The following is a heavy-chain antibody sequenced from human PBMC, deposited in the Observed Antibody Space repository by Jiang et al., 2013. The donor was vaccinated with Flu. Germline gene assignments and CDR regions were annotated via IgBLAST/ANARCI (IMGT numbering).Heavy chain of an antibody. CDR1: GGSISSSSYY. J-gene: IGHJ6*02. V-gene: IGHV4-39*01. Sequence: PGLVKPSETLSLTCTVSGGSISSSSYYWGWIRQPPGKGLEWIGSIYYSGSTYYNPSLKSRVTISVDTSKNQFSLKLSSVTAADTAVYYCARHGSSYDFWSGYGMDVWGQGTTVTVSS. D-gene: IGHD3-3*01. CDR2: IYYSGST. CDR3: ARHGSSYDFWSGYGMDV.